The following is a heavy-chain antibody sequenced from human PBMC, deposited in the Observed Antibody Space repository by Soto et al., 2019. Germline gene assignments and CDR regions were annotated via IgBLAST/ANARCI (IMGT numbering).Heavy chain of an antibody. J-gene: IGHJ6*02. Sequence: PSETLSLTCTVSGGSFSGYYWSWIRQPPGKGLEWIGEINHSGSTNYNPSLKSRVTISVDTSKNQFSLKLSSVTAADTAVYYCARGSLGGSSSLMMGKNYYYYGMDVWGQGTTVTVSS. CDR3: ARGSLGGSSSLMMGKNYYYYGMDV. CDR1: GGSFSGYY. CDR2: INHSGST. D-gene: IGHD6-6*01. V-gene: IGHV4-34*01.